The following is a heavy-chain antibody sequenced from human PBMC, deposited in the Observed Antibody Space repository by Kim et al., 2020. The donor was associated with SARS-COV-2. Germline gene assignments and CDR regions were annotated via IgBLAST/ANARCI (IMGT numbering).Heavy chain of an antibody. CDR1: GGSISSYY. V-gene: IGHV4-59*01. CDR2: ISYSGST. J-gene: IGHJ4*02. D-gene: IGHD6-19*01. CDR3: ARVKQRSGWCFDY. Sequence: SETLSLTCTVSGGSISSYYWSWVRQPPGKGLEWIGYISYSGSTNYNPSLKSRVTISVDTSKNQFSLKLSSVTAADTAVYYCARVKQRSGWCFDYWGQGTL.